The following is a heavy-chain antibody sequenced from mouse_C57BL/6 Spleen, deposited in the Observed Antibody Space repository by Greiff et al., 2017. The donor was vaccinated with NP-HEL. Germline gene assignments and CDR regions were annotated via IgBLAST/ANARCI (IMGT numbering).Heavy chain of an antibody. V-gene: IGHV1-82*01. CDR3: ARRYYSNYFDY. CDR2: IYPGDGDT. J-gene: IGHJ2*01. D-gene: IGHD2-5*01. CDR1: GYAFSSSW. Sequence: QVQLQQSGPELVKPGASVKISCKASGYAFSSSWMNWVKQRPGKGLEWIGRIYPGDGDTNYNGKFKGKATLTADKSSSTAYMQLSSLTSEDSAVYFCARRYYSNYFDYWGQGTTLTVSS.